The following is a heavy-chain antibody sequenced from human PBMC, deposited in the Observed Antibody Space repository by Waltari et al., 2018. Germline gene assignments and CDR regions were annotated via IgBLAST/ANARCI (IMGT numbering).Heavy chain of an antibody. Sequence: QVQLVESGGGVVQPGRSLRLSCAASGFTFSSYGMPWVRQAPGKVLEWVAVISYDGSNKYYADSVKGRFTISRDNSKNTLYLQMNSLRAEDTAVYYCAKEGIAAPPPVSYYYYYMDVWGKGTTVTISS. D-gene: IGHD6-6*01. J-gene: IGHJ6*03. CDR1: GFTFSSYG. CDR3: AKEGIAAPPPVSYYYYYMDV. CDR2: ISYDGSNK. V-gene: IGHV3-30*18.